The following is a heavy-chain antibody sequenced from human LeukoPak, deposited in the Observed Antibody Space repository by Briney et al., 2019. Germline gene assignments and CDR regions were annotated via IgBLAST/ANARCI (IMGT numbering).Heavy chain of an antibody. V-gene: IGHV4-30-2*01. CDR1: GGSISSGGYY. J-gene: IGHJ4*02. Sequence: SQTLSLTCTVSGGSISSGGYYWSWIRQPPGKGLEWIGEINHSGSTNYNPSLKSRVTISVDTSKNQFSLKVSSVTAADTAVYYCARGFPIDDYVDYFDYWGQGTLVTVSS. CDR3: ARGFPIDDYVDYFDY. D-gene: IGHD4-17*01. CDR2: INHSGST.